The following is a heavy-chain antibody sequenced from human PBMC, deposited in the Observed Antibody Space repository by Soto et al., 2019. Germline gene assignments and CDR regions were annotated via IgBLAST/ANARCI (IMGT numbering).Heavy chain of an antibody. CDR3: ASLYGSESYRDY. Sequence: PGGSLRLSCAASGFTFSKYAMSWVRQAPGKGLEWVSTISVSGGRTYYADSVKGRFTISRDNARNTLYLQMNSLRAEDTAVYYCASLYGSESYRDYWGQGTLVTVSS. CDR1: GFTFSKYA. J-gene: IGHJ4*02. D-gene: IGHD3-10*01. CDR2: ISVSGGRT. V-gene: IGHV3-23*01.